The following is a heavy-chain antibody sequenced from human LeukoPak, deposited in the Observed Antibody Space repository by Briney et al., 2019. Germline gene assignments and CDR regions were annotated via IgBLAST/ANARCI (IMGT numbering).Heavy chain of an antibody. Sequence: ASVKVSCKASGYTFTGYYMHWVRHAPGQGLEWMGWINPNSGGTHYAQKFRGRVTMTRDTSISTAYMELSRLRSDDTAVYYCARDRNGGNLGYYFDYWGQGTLVTVSS. CDR3: ARDRNGGNLGYYFDY. CDR1: GYTFTGYY. V-gene: IGHV1-2*02. J-gene: IGHJ4*02. D-gene: IGHD4-23*01. CDR2: INPNSGGT.